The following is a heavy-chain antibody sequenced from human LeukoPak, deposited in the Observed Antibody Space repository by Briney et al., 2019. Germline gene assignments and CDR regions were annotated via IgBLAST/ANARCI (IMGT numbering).Heavy chain of an antibody. V-gene: IGHV4-39*07. CDR1: GGSISSSSYY. CDR3: ARDLSYYGFARRHGI. CDR2: IYYSGST. Sequence: SETLSLTCTVSGGSISSSSYYWGWIRQPPGKGLEWIGSIYYSGSTYYNPSLKSRVTISVDTSKNQFSLKLSSVTAADTAVYYCARDLSYYGFARRHGIWGQGTMVTVSS. D-gene: IGHD3-10*01. J-gene: IGHJ3*02.